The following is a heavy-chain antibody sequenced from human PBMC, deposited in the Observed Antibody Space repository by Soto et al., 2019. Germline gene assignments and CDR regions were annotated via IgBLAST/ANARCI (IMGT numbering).Heavy chain of an antibody. V-gene: IGHV3-9*01. CDR1: GFRFDEYA. Sequence: EVHLVESGGGLVQPGRSLRLSCAASGFRFDEYAMHWVRQAPGKGLEWVSGITWNSGKAAFADSVKGRFTISRDNAKNSLYLQMNSLRPEDTALYFCAKIRLSDYQGFDYWGRGTLVTVSS. J-gene: IGHJ4*02. CDR3: AKIRLSDYQGFDY. CDR2: ITWNSGKA. D-gene: IGHD4-17*01.